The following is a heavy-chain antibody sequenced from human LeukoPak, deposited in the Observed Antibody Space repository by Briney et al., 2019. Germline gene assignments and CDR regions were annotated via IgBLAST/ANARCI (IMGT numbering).Heavy chain of an antibody. V-gene: IGHV3-23*01. CDR1: GFTFSSYA. Sequence: PGGSLRLSCAASGFTFSSYAMSWARQAPGKGLEWVSAIGGNGDTTYYADSVKGRFTGSRDNSKNTLYLQLNSLRAEDTAVYYCAKDLRGTLSSRGPFEYWGQGTLVTVSS. J-gene: IGHJ4*02. D-gene: IGHD2/OR15-2a*01. CDR3: AKDLRGTLSSRGPFEY. CDR2: IGGNGDTT.